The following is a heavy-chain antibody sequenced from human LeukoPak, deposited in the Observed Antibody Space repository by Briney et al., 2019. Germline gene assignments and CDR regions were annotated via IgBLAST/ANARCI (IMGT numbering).Heavy chain of an antibody. CDR3: ARARLRSSDHTVYYYYYMDV. J-gene: IGHJ6*03. V-gene: IGHV1-69*05. D-gene: IGHD3-16*01. CDR1: GGTFSSYA. Sequence: SVKVSCKASGGTFSSYAISWVRQAPGQGLEWMGGIIPIFGTANYAQKFQGRVTITTDESTSTAYMELSSLRSEDTAVYYCARARLRSSDHTVYYYYYMDVWGKGTTVTVSS. CDR2: IIPIFGTA.